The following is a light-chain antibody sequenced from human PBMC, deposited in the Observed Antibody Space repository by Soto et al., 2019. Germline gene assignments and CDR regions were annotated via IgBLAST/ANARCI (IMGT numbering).Light chain of an antibody. CDR3: SSYAGNNIYV. CDR1: SSEGGAYNY. V-gene: IGLV2-8*01. Sequence: SVLTQPPFATGSPARSVAISGTGASSEGGAYNYVSWYQPHPGKAPKFTIYDVTKRPSAVPDRLSGSKSGNTASLTVSGLQAEDEADYYCSSYAGNNIYVFGSGTKVTVL. CDR2: DVT. J-gene: IGLJ1*01.